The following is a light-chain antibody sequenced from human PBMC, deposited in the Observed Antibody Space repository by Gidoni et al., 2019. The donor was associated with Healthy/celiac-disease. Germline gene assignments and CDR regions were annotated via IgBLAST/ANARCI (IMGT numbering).Light chain of an antibody. V-gene: IGKV3-20*01. CDR2: GAS. J-gene: IGKJ5*01. CDR1: KRVRRSD. CDR3: QQYGSSRIT. Sequence: EIVLTQSPGPLSLSPGDRAALSCRASKRVRRSDLAWYQHKPGQAPSLLIYGASSRATCIPDRFSVSGSGTDFTLTSSRLEPEEFAVHYCQQYGSSRITFGQGTRLEIK.